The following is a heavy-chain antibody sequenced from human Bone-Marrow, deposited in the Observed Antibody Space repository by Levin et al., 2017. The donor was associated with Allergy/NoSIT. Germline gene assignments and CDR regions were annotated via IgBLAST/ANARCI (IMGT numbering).Heavy chain of an antibody. J-gene: IGHJ4*02. CDR2: IYWDDDK. CDR1: GFSLTTPRVA. Sequence: VSGPTLVKPTQTLTLTCTFSGFSLTTPRVAVGWVRQPPGKALEWLALIYWDDDKRYSPSLMSRLNVVKDTSNNRVGLTMTGMEPADAGTYYCAHSPDWGVDVYFDFWGQGALVTVSS. D-gene: IGHD7-27*01. CDR3: AHSPDWGVDVYFDF. V-gene: IGHV2-5*02.